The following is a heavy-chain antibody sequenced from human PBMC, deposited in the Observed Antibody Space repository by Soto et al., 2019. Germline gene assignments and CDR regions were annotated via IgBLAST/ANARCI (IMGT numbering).Heavy chain of an antibody. CDR1: GYTFTSYG. V-gene: IGHV1-18*01. Sequence: QVQLVQSGAEVKKPGASVKVSCKASGYTFTSYGISWVRQAPGQGLEGMGWISAYNGNTNYAQKLQGRVTMTTDTSTSTDYMELRSLRSDDTAVYYCARHPPFGVVISWFDPWGQGTLVTVSS. J-gene: IGHJ5*02. D-gene: IGHD3-3*01. CDR3: ARHPPFGVVISWFDP. CDR2: ISAYNGNT.